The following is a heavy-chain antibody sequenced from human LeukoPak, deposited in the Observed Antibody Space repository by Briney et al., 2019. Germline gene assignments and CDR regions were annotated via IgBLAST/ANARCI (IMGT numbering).Heavy chain of an antibody. Sequence: GGSLRLACEASGFTFNTYSMNWARQAPGKWLEWVSSIDSSGGYMFYADSVKGRFIIYRDNAKDSLYLHMNSLRVEDTAVYYCLRGDRRDYWGQGTLVTVSS. CDR2: IDSSGGYM. V-gene: IGHV3-21*06. CDR3: LRGDRRDY. J-gene: IGHJ4*02. CDR1: GFTFNTYS.